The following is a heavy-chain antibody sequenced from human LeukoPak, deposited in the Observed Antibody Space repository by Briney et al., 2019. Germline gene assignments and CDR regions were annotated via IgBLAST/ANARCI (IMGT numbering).Heavy chain of an antibody. D-gene: IGHD5-12*01. V-gene: IGHV3-30*03. CDR3: ARDSGYGFDY. CDR1: GFTFSSYG. J-gene: IGHJ4*02. CDR2: LSYDGSNK. Sequence: GRSLRLSCAASGFTFSSYGMHWVRQAPGKGLEWVAVLSYDGSNKYYADSVKGRFTISRDNSKNTLYLQMNSLRAEDTAVYYCARDSGYGFDYWGQGTLVTVSS.